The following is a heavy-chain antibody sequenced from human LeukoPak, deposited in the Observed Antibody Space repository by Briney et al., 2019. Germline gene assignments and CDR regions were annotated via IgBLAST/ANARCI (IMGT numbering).Heavy chain of an antibody. Sequence: GGSLRLSCAASGFTFSSYSMNWVRQAPGKGLEWVSAISGSGGSTYYADSVKGRFTISRDNSKNTLYLQMNSLRAEDTAVYYCAKVPTYDFWSGYYSVWFDPWGQGTLVTVSS. CDR2: ISGSGGST. J-gene: IGHJ5*02. D-gene: IGHD3-3*01. CDR1: GFTFSSYS. V-gene: IGHV3-23*01. CDR3: AKVPTYDFWSGYYSVWFDP.